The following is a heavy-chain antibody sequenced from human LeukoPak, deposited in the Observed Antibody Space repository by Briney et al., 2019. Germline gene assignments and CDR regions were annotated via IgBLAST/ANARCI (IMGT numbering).Heavy chain of an antibody. Sequence: PETLSLTCNVSGDSLTSHFWSWIRQTPGKGLEWIGYVFHSGTTNYSPSLKSRVTISLDTSKKQFYLRLASVTAADTAVYYCARRMATVTDAFHIWGRGTMVSVSS. CDR3: ARRMATVTDAFHI. V-gene: IGHV4-59*08. J-gene: IGHJ3*02. D-gene: IGHD5-24*01. CDR1: GDSLTSHF. CDR2: VFHSGTT.